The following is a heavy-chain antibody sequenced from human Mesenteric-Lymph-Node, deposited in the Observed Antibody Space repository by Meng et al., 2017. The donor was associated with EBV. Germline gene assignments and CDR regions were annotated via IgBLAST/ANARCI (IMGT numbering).Heavy chain of an antibody. V-gene: IGHV4-39*01. CDR2: IFHSGST. CDR1: GDPMSSGGYY. Sequence: QPQESGPGLVKPSQTLSLTCVVSGDPMSSGGYYWSWIRQPPGKGLEWIGSIFHSGSTYYNPSLKSRVTVSVDTSKNQFSLKLNSVTTADTAMYYCARPRRWLQSEFDFWGPGTLVTVSS. D-gene: IGHD5-24*01. J-gene: IGHJ4*02. CDR3: ARPRRWLQSEFDF.